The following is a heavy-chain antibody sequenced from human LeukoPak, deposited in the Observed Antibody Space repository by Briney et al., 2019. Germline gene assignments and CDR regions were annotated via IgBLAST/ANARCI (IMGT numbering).Heavy chain of an antibody. CDR1: SSYW. J-gene: IGHJ4*02. V-gene: IGHV4-39*01. CDR2: IYYSGSS. CDR3: ARRGPESSGYYFDY. Sequence: SSYWMNWARQAPGKGLEWIGSIYYSGSSYYNPSLKSRVTISVDTSKSQFSLKLSSVTAADTAVYYCARRGPESSGYYFDYWGQGTLVTVSS. D-gene: IGHD3-22*01.